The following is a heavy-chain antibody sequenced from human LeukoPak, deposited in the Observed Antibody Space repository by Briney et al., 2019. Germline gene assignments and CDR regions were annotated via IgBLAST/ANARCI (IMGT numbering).Heavy chain of an antibody. CDR1: GYTFTSYY. Sequence: GASVKVSCKASGYTFTSYYMHWVRQAPGQGLEWMGIINPSGGSTSYAQKFQGRVTITADESTSTAYMELSSLRSEDTAVYYCAREVEVTGMATITFDYWGQGTLVTVSS. CDR2: INPSGGST. J-gene: IGHJ4*02. V-gene: IGHV1-46*01. CDR3: AREVEVTGMATITFDY. D-gene: IGHD5-24*01.